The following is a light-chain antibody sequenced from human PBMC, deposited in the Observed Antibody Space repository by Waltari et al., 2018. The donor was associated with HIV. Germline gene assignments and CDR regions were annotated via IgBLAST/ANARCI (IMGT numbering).Light chain of an antibody. J-gene: IGLJ2*01. CDR3: QSYDNVLTAVI. V-gene: IGLV1-40*01. CDR2: GNN. CDR1: TSPLGPNFA. Sequence: QSVLTQPPSVSGAPGQTVTVSCTGSTSPLGPNFAVHWYQHLPGTAPKHLIYGNNNRPSGVPARFSGSRSGSSASLAITGLQAEDEADYYCQSYDNVLTAVIFGGGTKVTVL.